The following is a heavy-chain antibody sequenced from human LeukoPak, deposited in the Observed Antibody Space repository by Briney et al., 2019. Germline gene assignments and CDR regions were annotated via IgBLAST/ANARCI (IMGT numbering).Heavy chain of an antibody. D-gene: IGHD3-22*01. V-gene: IGHV3-66*02. Sequence: GGSLRLSCPASGFTVSSNYMSWVRQAPGKGLEWVSVIYSGGSTYYADSVKGRFTISRDNSKNTLYLQMNSLRAEDTAVYYCARDRDYDSSGYYYNDYWGQGTLVTVSS. J-gene: IGHJ4*02. CDR1: GFTVSSNY. CDR3: ARDRDYDSSGYYYNDY. CDR2: IYSGGST.